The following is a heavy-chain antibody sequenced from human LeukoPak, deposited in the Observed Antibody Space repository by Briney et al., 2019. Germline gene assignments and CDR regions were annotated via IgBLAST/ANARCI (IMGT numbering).Heavy chain of an antibody. V-gene: IGHV3-23*01. CDR1: GFTFSSYA. CDR3: AQDRMVQGVDYYFDY. J-gene: IGHJ4*02. CDR2: IIGSVGST. Sequence: GGSLRLSCAASGFTFSSYAMSSVRQAPGKGLEWGSAIIGSVGSTYYADSVKGRFTISRDNSKNTPYLQMNSLRAEDTDVYYCAQDRMVQGVDYYFDYWGQGTLVTVSS. D-gene: IGHD3-10*01.